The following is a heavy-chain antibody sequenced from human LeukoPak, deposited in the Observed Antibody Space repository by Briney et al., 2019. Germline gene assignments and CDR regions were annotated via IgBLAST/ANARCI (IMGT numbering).Heavy chain of an antibody. J-gene: IGHJ4*02. D-gene: IGHD3/OR15-3a*01. V-gene: IGHV3-23*01. Sequence: RPGGSLRLSCAVSGITLSNYGMSWVRQAPGKGLEWVAGISDSGGSTNYADSVKGRFTISRDNPNNTLYLQMNSLRAEDTAVYFCAKRGVVIRVILVGFHRQAYYFESWGQGALVTVS. CDR3: AKRGVVIRVILVGFHRQAYYFES. CDR2: ISDSGGST. CDR1: GITLSNYG.